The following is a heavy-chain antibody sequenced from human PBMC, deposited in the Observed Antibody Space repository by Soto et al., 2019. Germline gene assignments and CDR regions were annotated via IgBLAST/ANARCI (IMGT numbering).Heavy chain of an antibody. D-gene: IGHD2-15*01. CDR3: ARDRFDAGKGGFDY. J-gene: IGHJ4*02. V-gene: IGHV3-21*01. Sequence: GGSLRLSCAASGFTFSSYSMNWVRQAPGKGLEWVSSISSSSSYIYYADSVKGRFTISRDNAKNSLYLQMNSLRAEDTAVYYCARDRFDAGKGGFDYWGQGTLVTVSS. CDR1: GFTFSSYS. CDR2: ISSSSSYI.